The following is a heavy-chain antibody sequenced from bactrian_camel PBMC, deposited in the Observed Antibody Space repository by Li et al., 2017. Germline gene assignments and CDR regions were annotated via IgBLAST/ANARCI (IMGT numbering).Heavy chain of an antibody. V-gene: IGHV3S53*01. J-gene: IGHJ4*01. CDR2: TGPSNT. D-gene: IGHD5*01. CDR3: AADSGTWCATGRCRSRAEYNY. Sequence: HVQLVESGGGSVQPGGSLRLSCATSGYVVASGCMGYFRQTPGKEREVVAATGPSNTWHSDSVKGRFTISRDNAKNEVYLQMNSLKPDDTAVYHCAADSGTWCATGRCRSRAEYNYWGQGTQVTVS. CDR1: GYVVASGC.